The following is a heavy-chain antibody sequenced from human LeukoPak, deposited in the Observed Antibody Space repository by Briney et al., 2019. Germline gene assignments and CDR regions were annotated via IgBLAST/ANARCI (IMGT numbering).Heavy chain of an antibody. J-gene: IGHJ4*02. V-gene: IGHV4-61*02. D-gene: IGHD3-22*01. CDR2: IYTSGST. Sequence: SQTLSLTCTVSGGSISSGSYYWSWIRQPAGKGLEWIGRIYTSGSTNYNPSLKSRVTISVDTSKNQFSLKLSSVTAADTAVYYCARDYYDSSGYYYGDYWGQGTLVTVSS. CDR1: GGSISSGSYY. CDR3: ARDYYDSSGYYYGDY.